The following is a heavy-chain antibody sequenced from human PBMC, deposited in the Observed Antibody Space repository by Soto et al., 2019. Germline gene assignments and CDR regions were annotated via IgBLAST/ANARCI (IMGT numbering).Heavy chain of an antibody. V-gene: IGHV3-30*18. J-gene: IGHJ4*02. D-gene: IGHD6-19*01. Sequence: VQLVESGGGVVQPGRSLRLSCAASGFTFSDYAMHWVRQAPGKGLEWVAVVSHDGRNTHYADSVKGRFTISRDSSKNTVSLATPSLRAQDTAAYYCAKGGRQWLVPSDVNYWGQGALVTVSS. CDR2: VSHDGRNT. CDR1: GFTFSDYA. CDR3: AKGGRQWLVPSDVNY.